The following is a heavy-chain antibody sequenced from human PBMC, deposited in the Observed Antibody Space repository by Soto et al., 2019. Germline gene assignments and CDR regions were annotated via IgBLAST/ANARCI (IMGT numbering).Heavy chain of an antibody. V-gene: IGHV3-30*03. CDR1: GFTFSSYG. D-gene: IGHD3-10*01. Sequence: QVQLVESGGGVVQPGRSLRLSCAASGFTFSSYGMHWVRQAPGKGLEWVAIISYDGSNKYYADSVKGRFTISRDTSKNTLILQMNSLRAEDTAVYYCARAGQAMASFRGSEYYDMDVWGQGTTVTVSS. CDR2: ISYDGSNK. J-gene: IGHJ6*02. CDR3: ARAGQAMASFRGSEYYDMDV.